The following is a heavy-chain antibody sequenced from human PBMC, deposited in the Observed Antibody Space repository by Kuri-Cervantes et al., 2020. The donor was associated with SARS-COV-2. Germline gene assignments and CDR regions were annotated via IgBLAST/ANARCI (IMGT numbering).Heavy chain of an antibody. CDR2: ISAYNGNT. J-gene: IGHJ5*02. Sequence: ASVKVSCKASGYTFTSYGISWVRQAPGQGLEWMGWISAYNGNTNYAQKLQGRVTMTEDTSTDTAYMELSSLRSEDTAVYYCATGPPYVVPAAIGGGWFDPWGQGTLVTVSS. D-gene: IGHD2-2*02. CDR1: GYTFTSYG. V-gene: IGHV1-18*01. CDR3: ATGPPYVVPAAIGGGWFDP.